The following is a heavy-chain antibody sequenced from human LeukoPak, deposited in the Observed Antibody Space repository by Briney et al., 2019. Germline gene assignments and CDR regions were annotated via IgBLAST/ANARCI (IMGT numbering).Heavy chain of an antibody. J-gene: IGHJ4*02. Sequence: GGSLRLSCAASGFTFSSYWMSWVRQAPGKGLEWVANIKQDGSEKYYVDSVKGRFTISRDNAKNSLYLQMNSLRAEDTAVYYCARDLRRENLYYDILTGIASTFLSFDYWGQGTLVTVSS. D-gene: IGHD3-9*01. CDR3: ARDLRRENLYYDILTGIASTFLSFDY. V-gene: IGHV3-7*01. CDR2: IKQDGSEK. CDR1: GFTFSSYW.